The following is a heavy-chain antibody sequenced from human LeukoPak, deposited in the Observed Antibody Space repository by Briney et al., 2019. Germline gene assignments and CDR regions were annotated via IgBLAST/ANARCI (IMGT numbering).Heavy chain of an antibody. CDR1: GGSISSYY. CDR2: IYTSGST. V-gene: IGHV4-4*07. J-gene: IGHJ3*02. CDR3: ARDGPYYYDSSGLRGAFDI. D-gene: IGHD3-22*01. Sequence: NPSETLSLTCTVSGGSISSYYWSWIRQPAGKGLEWIGRIYTSGSTNYNPSLKSRVTMSVDTSKNQFSLKLSSVTAADTAVYYCARDGPYYYDSSGLRGAFDIWGQGTTVTVSS.